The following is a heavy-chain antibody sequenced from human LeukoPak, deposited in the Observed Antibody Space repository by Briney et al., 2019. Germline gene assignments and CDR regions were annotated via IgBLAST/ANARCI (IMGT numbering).Heavy chain of an antibody. CDR3: ARLRSEYQLLFDY. V-gene: IGHV3-30-3*01. J-gene: IGHJ4*02. Sequence: GRSLRLSCAASGFTFSSYAMHWVRQAPGKGLEWVAVISYDGSNKYYADSVKGRFTISRDNSKNTLYLQMNSLRAEDTAVYYCARLRSEYQLLFDYWGQGTLVTVSS. CDR2: ISYDGSNK. CDR1: GFTFSSYA. D-gene: IGHD2-2*01.